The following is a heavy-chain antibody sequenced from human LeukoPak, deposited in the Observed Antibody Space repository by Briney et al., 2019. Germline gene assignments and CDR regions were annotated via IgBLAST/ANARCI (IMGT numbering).Heavy chain of an antibody. CDR1: GFTFDDYG. CDR3: ARGIPGDSSGYPRGSFSY. CDR2: INWNGGST. D-gene: IGHD3-22*01. Sequence: PGGSLRLSCAASGFTFDDYGMSWVRQAPGKGLEWVSGINWNGGSTGYADSVEGRFTISRDNAKNSLYLQMNSLRAEDTALYYCARGIPGDSSGYPRGSFSYWGQGTLVTVSS. V-gene: IGHV3-20*04. J-gene: IGHJ4*02.